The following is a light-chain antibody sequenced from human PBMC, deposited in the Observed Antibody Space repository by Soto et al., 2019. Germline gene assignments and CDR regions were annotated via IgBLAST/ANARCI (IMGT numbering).Light chain of an antibody. CDR2: DVS. J-gene: IGLJ2*01. CDR3: SSYTSSGTLVV. Sequence: QSVLTQPASVSGSPGQSITISCTGTSSDVGGYNYVSWYQQHPGKAPKLMIYDVSNRPSGVSNRFSGSKSGNTASLTISGPQAEDEADYYCSSYTSSGTLVVFGGGTKLTVL. V-gene: IGLV2-14*01. CDR1: SSDVGGYNY.